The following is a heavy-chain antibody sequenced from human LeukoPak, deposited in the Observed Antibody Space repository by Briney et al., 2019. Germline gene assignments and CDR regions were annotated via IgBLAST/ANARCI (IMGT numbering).Heavy chain of an antibody. CDR3: ARASFASGSYYFDL. D-gene: IGHD3-10*01. J-gene: IGHJ4*02. CDR1: ADAITSHFY. V-gene: IGHV4-38-2*02. Sequence: SETLSLTCIVSADAITSHFYWGWIRQSPGEGGKGLEWISSVYHSGAEYVNPSLKSRVTTSVDTSKSQFYLTLTSVTAADTAVYFCARASFASGSYYFDLWGPGTLITVSS. CDR2: VYHSGAE.